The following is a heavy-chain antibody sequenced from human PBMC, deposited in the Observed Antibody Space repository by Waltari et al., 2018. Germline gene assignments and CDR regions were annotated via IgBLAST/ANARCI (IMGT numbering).Heavy chain of an antibody. J-gene: IGHJ6*02. D-gene: IGHD6-6*01. CDR2: INHRGST. Sequence: QVQLQQWGAGLLKPSETLSLTCAVYGGSFSGYYWSWIRQPPGKGLEWIGEINHRGSTNYNPSLKSRVTISVDTSKNQFSLKLSSVTAADTAVYYCARQQQLVRWGYYYYGMDVWGQGTTVTVSS. CDR1: GGSFSGYY. CDR3: ARQQQLVRWGYYYYGMDV. V-gene: IGHV4-34*01.